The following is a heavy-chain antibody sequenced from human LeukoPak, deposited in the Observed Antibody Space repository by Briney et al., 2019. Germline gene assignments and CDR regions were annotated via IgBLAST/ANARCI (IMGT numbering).Heavy chain of an antibody. D-gene: IGHD5-18*01. V-gene: IGHV1-8*02. CDR1: GGTFSSYA. CDR3: ARGHTAMVPFDP. Sequence: GASVKVSCTASGGTFSSYAISWVRQATGQGLEWMGWMNPNSGNTGYAQKFQGRVTMTRNTSISTAYMELSSLRSEDTAVYYCARGHTAMVPFDPWGQGTLVTVSS. CDR2: MNPNSGNT. J-gene: IGHJ5*02.